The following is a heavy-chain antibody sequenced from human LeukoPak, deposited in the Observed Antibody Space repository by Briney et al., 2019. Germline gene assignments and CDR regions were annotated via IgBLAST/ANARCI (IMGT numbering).Heavy chain of an antibody. J-gene: IGHJ6*03. V-gene: IGHV4-61*02. CDR3: ARDQGNWNSYYMDV. Sequence: SETLSLTCTVSGVSISSGGSYWNWIRQPAGKGLEWIGRIYTSGTTNYNPSLKSRVTISVDTSKNQFSLKLSSVTAADTAVYYCARDQGNWNSYYMDVWGKGTTVTVSS. CDR2: IYTSGTT. CDR1: GVSISSGGSY. D-gene: IGHD1-1*01.